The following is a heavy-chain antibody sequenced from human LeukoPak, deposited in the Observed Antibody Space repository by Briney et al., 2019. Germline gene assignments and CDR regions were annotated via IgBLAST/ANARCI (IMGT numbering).Heavy chain of an antibody. CDR3: ATFYCDSVYSMDI. V-gene: IGHV4-59*11. J-gene: IGHJ6*03. CDR2: IHYSGRT. Sequence: SGTLCLTCAVSGVSFGVHSWTWVRQPPGKGLEWIGDIHYSGRTSYNTSFTGRVTISEDTSRNHYCLTLTPVTAADTAVYYCATFYCDSVYSMDIWGKGTAVTVSS. CDR1: GVSFGVHS. D-gene: IGHD3-22*01.